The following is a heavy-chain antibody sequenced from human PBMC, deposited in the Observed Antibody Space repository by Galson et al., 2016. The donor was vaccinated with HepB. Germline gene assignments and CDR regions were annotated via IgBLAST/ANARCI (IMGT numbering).Heavy chain of an antibody. D-gene: IGHD5-12*01. CDR2: IYHSGSI. CDR3: ARASHSGYDWYFDL. J-gene: IGHJ2*01. Sequence: SETLSLTCAVSGGSISSSNWWSWVRQPPGKGLEWIGEIYHSGSIKYNPSLKSRVTISVDKSKNQFSLKLSSVTAADTAVFYCARASHSGYDWYFDLWGRGTLVTVSS. CDR1: GGSISSSNW. V-gene: IGHV4-4*02.